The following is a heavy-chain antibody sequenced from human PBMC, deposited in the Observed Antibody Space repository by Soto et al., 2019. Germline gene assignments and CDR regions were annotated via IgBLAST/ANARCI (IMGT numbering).Heavy chain of an antibody. D-gene: IGHD3-22*01. Sequence: ASVKVSCKASGYTFTSYGISWVRQAPGQGLEWMGWISAYNGNTNYAQKLQGRVTMTTDTSTSTAYMELRSLRSDDTAVYYCARDFEYYYDSSGYYEKTDFDYWGQGTLVTVSS. CDR2: ISAYNGNT. CDR1: GYTFTSYG. J-gene: IGHJ4*02. V-gene: IGHV1-18*04. CDR3: ARDFEYYYDSSGYYEKTDFDY.